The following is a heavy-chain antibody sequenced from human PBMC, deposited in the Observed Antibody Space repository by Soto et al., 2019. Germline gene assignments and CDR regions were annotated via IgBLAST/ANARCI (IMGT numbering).Heavy chain of an antibody. CDR2: ISGSGGST. V-gene: IGHV3-23*01. D-gene: IGHD2-2*01. CDR1: GFTFSSYA. CDR3: AKACSSTSCYYFDY. J-gene: IGHJ4*02. Sequence: GGSLRLSCAASGFTFSSYAMSWVRQAPGKGLEWVSAISGSGGSTYYADSVNGRFTISRDNSKNTLYLQMNSLRAEDTAVYYCAKACSSTSCYYFDYWGQGTLVTVSS.